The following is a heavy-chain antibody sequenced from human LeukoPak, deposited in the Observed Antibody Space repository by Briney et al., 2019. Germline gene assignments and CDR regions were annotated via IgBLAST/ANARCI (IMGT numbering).Heavy chain of an antibody. V-gene: IGHV3-11*01. CDR3: VRHSGRAGGQ. J-gene: IGHJ4*02. D-gene: IGHD3-10*01. CDR2: ISANGGDI. Sequence: PGGSLRLSCAASGFNFGVHYMSGLRQAPGKRPEWISYISANGGDIAYADSVKGRFTISRDNAKNSLHLQMNRLRVEDTAVYHCVRHSGRAGGQWGQGTLIAVSS. CDR1: GFNFGVHY.